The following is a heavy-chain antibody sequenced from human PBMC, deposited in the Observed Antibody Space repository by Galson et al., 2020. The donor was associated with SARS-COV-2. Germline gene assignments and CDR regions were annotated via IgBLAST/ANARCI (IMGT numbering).Heavy chain of an antibody. CDR3: ARDRSYYGSGRTNYYGMDV. Sequence: SETLSLTCTVSGGSISSYYWSWIRQPPGKGLEWIGYIYYSGSTNYNPSLKSRVTISVDTSKNQFSLKLSSVTAADTAVYYCARDRSYYGSGRTNYYGMDVWGQGTMVTVSS. V-gene: IGHV4-59*01. CDR1: GGSISSYY. CDR2: IYYSGST. D-gene: IGHD3-10*01. J-gene: IGHJ6*02.